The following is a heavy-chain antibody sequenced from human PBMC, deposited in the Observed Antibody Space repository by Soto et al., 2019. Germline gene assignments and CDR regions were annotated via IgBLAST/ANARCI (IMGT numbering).Heavy chain of an antibody. CDR2: IDPSDSYT. Sequence: GESLKISCKGSGYSFTSYWISWVRQMPGKGLEWMGRIDPSDSYTNYSPSFQVHVTISADKSISTAYLQWSSLKASDTAMYYCSLIVATIEYGIDVWGQATTGTVCS. CDR3: SLIVATIEYGIDV. J-gene: IGHJ6*02. V-gene: IGHV5-10-1*01. D-gene: IGHD5-12*01. CDR1: GYSFTSYW.